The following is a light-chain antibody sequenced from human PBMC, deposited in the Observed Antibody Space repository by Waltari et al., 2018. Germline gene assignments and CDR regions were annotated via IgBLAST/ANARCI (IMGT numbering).Light chain of an antibody. CDR1: QSVSSSY. CDR2: GAS. J-gene: IGKJ4*01. CDR3: QQYGSSPP. Sequence: EIVLTQSPGTLSLSPGERATLSCRASQSVSSSYLAWYQQKPGQALRLLIYGASSRATGIPDRFSGSGSGTDFTLTISRLEPEDFAVYYCQQYGSSPPFGGGTKVEIK. V-gene: IGKV3-20*01.